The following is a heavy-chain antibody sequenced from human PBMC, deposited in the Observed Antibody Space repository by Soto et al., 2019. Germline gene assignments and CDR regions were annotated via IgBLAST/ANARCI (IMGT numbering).Heavy chain of an antibody. CDR2: ISSNGGST. V-gene: IGHV3-64D*06. CDR3: VKGTLCYGSQEDGMDI. J-gene: IGHJ6*02. D-gene: IGHD3-10*01. Sequence: GGSLRLSCSASGFTFSSYAMHWVRQAPGKGLEYVSAISSNGGSTYYADSVKGRFTISRDNSKNTLYLQMSSLRAEDTAVYYCVKGTLCYGSQEDGMDIWGQGTTVTVSS. CDR1: GFTFSSYA.